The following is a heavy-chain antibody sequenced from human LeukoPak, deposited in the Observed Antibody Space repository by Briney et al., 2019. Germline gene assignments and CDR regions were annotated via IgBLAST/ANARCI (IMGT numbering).Heavy chain of an antibody. CDR2: IYYSGST. V-gene: IGHV4-61*01. Sequence: PSETLSLTCTVSGGSVSSGSYYWSWIRQPPGKGLEWIGYIYYSGSTNYNPSLKSRVTISVDTSKNQFSLKLSSVTAADTAVYYCARGGYYYDSSGYYYHFDYWGQGTLVTVSS. CDR1: GGSVSSGSYY. J-gene: IGHJ4*02. CDR3: ARGGYYYDSSGYYYHFDY. D-gene: IGHD3-22*01.